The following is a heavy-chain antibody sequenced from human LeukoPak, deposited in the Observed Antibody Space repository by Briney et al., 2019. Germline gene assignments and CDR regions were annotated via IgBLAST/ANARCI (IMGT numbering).Heavy chain of an antibody. Sequence: GGSLRLSCAASGFTFSSYAMSWVRQAPGKGLEWVSAISGSGGSTYYADSVKGRFTISRDNSKNTLYLQMNGLRAEDTAVYYCAKGSTHCGGDCYPHFDYWGQGTLVTVSS. CDR3: AKGSTHCGGDCYPHFDY. CDR1: GFTFSSYA. D-gene: IGHD2-21*02. J-gene: IGHJ4*02. V-gene: IGHV3-23*01. CDR2: ISGSGGST.